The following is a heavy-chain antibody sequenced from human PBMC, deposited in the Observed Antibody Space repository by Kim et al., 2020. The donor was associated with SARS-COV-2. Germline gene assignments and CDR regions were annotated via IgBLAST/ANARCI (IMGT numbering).Heavy chain of an antibody. Sequence: GGSLRLSCAASGFTFSSSAMSWVRQTPGKGLEWVSAIGGSGGTTYYADSVKGRFTISRDNSKNTLYLQMNSLSAGDTAVYYCAKSNLFDYCGQGTLLPVS. CDR1: GFTFSSSA. V-gene: IGHV3-23*01. CDR2: IGGSGGTT. J-gene: IGHJ4*02. CDR3: AKSNLFDY.